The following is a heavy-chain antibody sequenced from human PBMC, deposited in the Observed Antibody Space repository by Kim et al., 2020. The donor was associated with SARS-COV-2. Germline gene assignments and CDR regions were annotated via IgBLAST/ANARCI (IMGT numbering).Heavy chain of an antibody. CDR3: AKGTMITTWSTFDH. CDR1: GFSFRNYA. V-gene: IGHV3-33*06. CDR2: LWNDGSHK. J-gene: IGHJ4*02. D-gene: IGHD3-16*01. Sequence: GGSLRLSCVASGFSFRNYAMHWVRQAPGKGLEWVAALWNDGSHKYYEDSLKGRFTTSRDNSENTVYLKMKSLRGEDTAVYYCAKGTMITTWSTFDHWGQGTLVTVSS.